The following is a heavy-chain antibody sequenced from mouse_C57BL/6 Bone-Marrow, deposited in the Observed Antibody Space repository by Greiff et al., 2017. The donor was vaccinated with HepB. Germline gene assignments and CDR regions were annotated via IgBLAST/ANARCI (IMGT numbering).Heavy chain of an antibody. J-gene: IGHJ4*01. CDR2: IYPGDGDT. CDR1: GYAFSSSW. CDR3: ARSRQLRVREAMDY. D-gene: IGHD3-2*02. V-gene: IGHV1-82*01. Sequence: VKLVESGPELVKPGASVKISCKASGYAFSSSWMNWVKQRPGKGLEWIGRIYPGDGDTNYNGKFKGKATLTADKSSSTAYMQLSSLTSEDSAVYFCARSRQLRVREAMDYWGQGTSVTVSS.